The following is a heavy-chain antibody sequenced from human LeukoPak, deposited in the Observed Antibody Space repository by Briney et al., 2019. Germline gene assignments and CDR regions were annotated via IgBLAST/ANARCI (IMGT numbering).Heavy chain of an antibody. Sequence: PGGSLRLSCAASGFTFNNCAVGWVRQAPGKGLEWVSAISGGGVSTYYADSVKGRFTISRDNSKTTLYLQMNSLRAEDTAVYYCAKNVNGGNWYYFDHWGQGTLVTVSS. V-gene: IGHV3-23*01. CDR1: GFTFNNCA. J-gene: IGHJ4*02. CDR3: AKNVNGGNWYYFDH. CDR2: ISGGGVST. D-gene: IGHD1-20*01.